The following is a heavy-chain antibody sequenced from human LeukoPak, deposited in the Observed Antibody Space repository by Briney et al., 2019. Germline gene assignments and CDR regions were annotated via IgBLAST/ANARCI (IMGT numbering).Heavy chain of an antibody. CDR1: GSIXXSKYY. Sequence: GSIXXSKYYWGWIRQPPXKGLEWIGSIYYSGSTXYNPSLKSRVTISIDTSKNQFSLRLRSVTAADAAVYYXXXXXXXXSXXXXLWGQGXVXTASS. J-gene: IGHJ4*02. V-gene: IGHV4-39*07. CDR3: XXXXXXXSXXXXL. CDR2: IYYSGST.